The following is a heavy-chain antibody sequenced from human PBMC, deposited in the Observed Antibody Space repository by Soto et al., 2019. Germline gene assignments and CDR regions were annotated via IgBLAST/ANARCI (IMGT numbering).Heavy chain of an antibody. Sequence: PGESLKISCKGSGYSFTSYWIGWVRQMPGEGLEWMGIIYPGDSDTRYSPSFQGQVTISADKSISTAYLQWSSLKASDTAMYYCARLVHSRYYYDSSGYYYDYGMDVWGQGTTVTVSS. J-gene: IGHJ6*02. CDR2: IYPGDSDT. CDR3: ARLVHSRYYYDSSGYYYDYGMDV. V-gene: IGHV5-51*01. CDR1: GYSFTSYW. D-gene: IGHD3-22*01.